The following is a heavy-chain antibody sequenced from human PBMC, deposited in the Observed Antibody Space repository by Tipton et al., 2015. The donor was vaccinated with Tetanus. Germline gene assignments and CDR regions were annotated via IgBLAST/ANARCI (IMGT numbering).Heavy chain of an antibody. CDR3: ARETTMIGNNWFDP. V-gene: IGHV3-33*01. D-gene: IGHD3-22*01. CDR2: IWYDGSNK. Sequence: SLRLSCAASGFTFSSYGMHWVRQAPGKGLEWVAAIWYDGSNKYYADSVKGRFTISRDNSKNTLYLQMNSLRAEDTAVYYCARETTMIGNNWFDPWGQGTLVTVSS. J-gene: IGHJ5*02. CDR1: GFTFSSYG.